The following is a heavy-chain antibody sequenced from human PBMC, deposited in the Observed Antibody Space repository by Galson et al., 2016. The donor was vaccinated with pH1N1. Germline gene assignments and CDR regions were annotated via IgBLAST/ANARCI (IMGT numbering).Heavy chain of an antibody. V-gene: IGHV3-15*01. CDR2: IKSKTDGGTT. Sequence: SLRLSCAASGFTFSNAWMSWVRQAPGKGLEWVGRIKSKTDGGTTDYAAPVKGRFTISRDDSKNTLYMQMNSLKTEDTAVYYCTTDRYYYDSSGYYSEKGFDYWGQGTLLTVTS. D-gene: IGHD3-22*01. CDR1: GFTFSNAW. J-gene: IGHJ4*02. CDR3: TTDRYYYDSSGYYSEKGFDY.